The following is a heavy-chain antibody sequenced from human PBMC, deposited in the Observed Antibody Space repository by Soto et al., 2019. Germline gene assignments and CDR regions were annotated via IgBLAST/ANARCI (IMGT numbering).Heavy chain of an antibody. CDR1: GYTFTSYA. CDR2: INAGNGNT. Sequence: ASVKVSCKACGYTFTSYAMHWVRQAPGQRLEWMGWINAGNGNTKYSQKFQGRVTITRDTSASTAYMELSSLRSEDTAVYYCARRAGQAAAGTGRYYYYYYMDVWGKGTTVTVSS. CDR3: ARRAGQAAAGTGRYYYYYYMDV. J-gene: IGHJ6*03. D-gene: IGHD6-13*01. V-gene: IGHV1-3*01.